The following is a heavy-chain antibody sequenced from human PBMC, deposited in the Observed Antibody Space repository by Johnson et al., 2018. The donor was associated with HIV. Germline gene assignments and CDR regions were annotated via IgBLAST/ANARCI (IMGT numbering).Heavy chain of an antibody. Sequence: QVQLVESGGGVVQPGRSLRLSCAASGFTFSSYAMHWVRQAPAKGLEWVAVISYDGSTKYYADSVKGRFTISRDNSKNTLYLQMNSLRPEDTAVYYCAKDRNWGRLFDGFDIWGRGTMVTVSS. CDR2: ISYDGSTK. V-gene: IGHV3-30*04. CDR3: AKDRNWGRLFDGFDI. CDR1: GFTFSSYA. J-gene: IGHJ3*02. D-gene: IGHD7-27*01.